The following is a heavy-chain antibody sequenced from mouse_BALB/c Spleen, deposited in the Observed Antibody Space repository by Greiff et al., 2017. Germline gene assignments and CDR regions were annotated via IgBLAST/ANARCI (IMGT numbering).Heavy chain of an antibody. CDR2: ICSGGST. D-gene: IGHD4-1*01. Sequence: VQLQQSGPGLVQPSQSLSITCTVSGFSFTSYGVHWVRQSPGKGLEWLGVICSGGSTDYNAAFISRLSISKDNSKSQVFFKMNSLQTDDTAMYYCARENWDYWYFDVWGAGTTVTVSA. V-gene: IGHV2-2*01. J-gene: IGHJ1*01. CDR3: ARENWDYWYFDV. CDR1: GFSFTSYG.